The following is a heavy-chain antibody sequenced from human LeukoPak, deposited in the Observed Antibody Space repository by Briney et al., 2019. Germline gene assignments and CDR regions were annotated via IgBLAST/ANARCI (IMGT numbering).Heavy chain of an antibody. D-gene: IGHD6-6*01. CDR1: GGTFSSYA. Sequence: RASVKVSCKASGGTFSSYAISWVRQAPGQGLEWMGGIIPIFGTANYAQKFQGRVTITADESTSTAYMELSSLRSEDTAVYYCARVPPPVRSSSSFPFDYWGQGTLVTVSS. CDR3: ARVPPPVRSSSSFPFDY. J-gene: IGHJ4*02. CDR2: IIPIFGTA. V-gene: IGHV1-69*13.